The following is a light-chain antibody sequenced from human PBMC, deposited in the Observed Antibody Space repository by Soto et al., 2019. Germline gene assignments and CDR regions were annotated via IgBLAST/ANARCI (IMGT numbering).Light chain of an antibody. V-gene: IGKV3-20*01. CDR1: QGVSARY. Sequence: ETVLTQSPGSLSLSPGERATLSCRASQGVSARYLAWYQQKPGQAPRLLIYGASSRATGIPDRFSGSGSGTDFILTISRLEPEDVAVYYCQQYGDSPVTFGQGTKVEIK. CDR3: QQYGDSPVT. CDR2: GAS. J-gene: IGKJ1*01.